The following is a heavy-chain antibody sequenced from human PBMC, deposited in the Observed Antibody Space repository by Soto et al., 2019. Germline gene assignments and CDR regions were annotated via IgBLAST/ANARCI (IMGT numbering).Heavy chain of an antibody. Sequence: SETLSLTCAVYGGSFSGYYWSWIRQPPGKGLEWIGEINHSGSTNYNPSLKSRVTISVDTSKNQFSLKLSSVTAADTAVYYCARSQNGDYASFSNWGQGTLVTVSS. J-gene: IGHJ4*02. D-gene: IGHD4-17*01. CDR1: GGSFSGYY. V-gene: IGHV4-34*01. CDR2: INHSGST. CDR3: ARSQNGDYASFSN.